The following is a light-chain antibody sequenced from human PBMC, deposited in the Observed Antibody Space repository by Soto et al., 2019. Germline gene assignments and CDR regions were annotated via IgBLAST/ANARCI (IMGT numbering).Light chain of an antibody. J-gene: IGKJ5*01. CDR1: QSVSSN. Sequence: EIVLTQSPATLSVSPGERATLSCRASQSVSSNLARYQQKPGQAPRLLIYDASNRATGIPARFSGSGSGTDFTLTISSLEPEDFAVYYCQQRSNWRGITFGQGTRLEIK. CDR3: QQRSNWRGIT. CDR2: DAS. V-gene: IGKV3-11*01.